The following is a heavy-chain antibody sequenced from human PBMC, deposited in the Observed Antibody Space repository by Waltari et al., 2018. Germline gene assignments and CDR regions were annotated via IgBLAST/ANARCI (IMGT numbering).Heavy chain of an antibody. CDR2: ISYNGAT. CDR1: VFSITTNRHY. J-gene: IGHJ3*01. D-gene: IGHD5-12*01. Sequence: QLPLQASGPGLVKPSETLSLTCSVSVFSITTNRHYWGWIRQPPGQGLEWIGTISYNGATYSSPSLRSRVTIFRDTSKNQLSLKLGSVTAADTAFYYCATYIGASLGTAAFDVWGQGTMVTVSS. V-gene: IGHV4-39*01. CDR3: ATYIGASLGTAAFDV.